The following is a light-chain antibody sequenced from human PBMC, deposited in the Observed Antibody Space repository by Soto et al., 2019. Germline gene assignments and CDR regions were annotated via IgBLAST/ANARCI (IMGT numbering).Light chain of an antibody. Sequence: QSALTQPASVSGSPGQSITISCTGTSSDVGGYNYVYWYQQHPGKAPKLMIYDVSNRPSGVSNRFSGSRSGNTASLTISGLQAEDEAHYYCSSYTGSTTLVIFGGGTKVTVL. V-gene: IGLV2-14*03. CDR1: SSDVGGYNY. J-gene: IGLJ2*01. CDR2: DVS. CDR3: SSYTGSTTLVI.